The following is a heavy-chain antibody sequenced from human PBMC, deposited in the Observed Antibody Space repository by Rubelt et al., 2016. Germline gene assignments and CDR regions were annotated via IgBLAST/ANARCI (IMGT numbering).Heavy chain of an antibody. Sequence: QVQLVQSGAEVKKPGASVKVSCKASGYTFTSYYMYWVRQAPGQGLEWVGIIKPSAGSTTYAQKFQGRLTMTRETSTSTVNMELSSLRSNDTALYDCAREVGATDLWGQGTLITVSS. J-gene: IGHJ4*02. D-gene: IGHD1-26*01. CDR2: IKPSAGST. CDR1: GYTFTSYY. V-gene: IGHV1-46*01. CDR3: AREVGATDL.